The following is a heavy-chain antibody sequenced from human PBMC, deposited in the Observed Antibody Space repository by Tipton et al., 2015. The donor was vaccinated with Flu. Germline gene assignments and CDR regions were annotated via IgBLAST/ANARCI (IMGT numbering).Heavy chain of an antibody. V-gene: IGHV1-18*04. CDR3: ARDRQSPSGWSGGYMDV. J-gene: IGHJ6*03. CDR2: ISAYNGNT. Sequence: QSGPEVKKPGASVKVSCKASGYTFTSYGISWVRQAPGQGLEWMGWISAYNGNTNYAQKLQGRVTMTTDTSTSTAYMELRSLRSDGTAVYYCARDRQSPSGWSGGYMDVWGKGTTVTVSS. D-gene: IGHD6-19*01. CDR1: GYTFTSYG.